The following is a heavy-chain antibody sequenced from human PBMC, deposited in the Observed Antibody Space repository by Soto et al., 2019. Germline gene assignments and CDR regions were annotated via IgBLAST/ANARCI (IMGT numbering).Heavy chain of an antibody. CDR2: IYYSGST. D-gene: IGHD3-3*01. V-gene: IGHV4-31*03. Sequence: PSETLSLTCTVSGGSISSGGYYWSWIRQHPGKGLEWIGYIYYSGSTYYNPSLKSRVTISADTSKNQFSLKLSSATAADTAVYYCARESYDFWSGYSPYYYGMDVWGQGTTVTVSS. J-gene: IGHJ6*02. CDR3: ARESYDFWSGYSPYYYGMDV. CDR1: GGSISSGGYY.